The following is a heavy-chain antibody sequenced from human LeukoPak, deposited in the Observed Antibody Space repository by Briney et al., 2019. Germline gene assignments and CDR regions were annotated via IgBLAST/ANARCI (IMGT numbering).Heavy chain of an antibody. CDR2: ISYDGSNK. Sequence: HTGRSLRLSCAASGFTFSSYAMHWVRQAPGKGLEWVAVISYDGSNKYYADSVKGRFTISRDNSKNTLYLQMNSLRAKDTAVYYCARGGRAYCGGDCYSGSYKDAYFDYWGQGTLVTVSS. V-gene: IGHV3-30*01. CDR3: ARGGRAYCGGDCYSGSYKDAYFDY. CDR1: GFTFSSYA. D-gene: IGHD2-21*02. J-gene: IGHJ4*02.